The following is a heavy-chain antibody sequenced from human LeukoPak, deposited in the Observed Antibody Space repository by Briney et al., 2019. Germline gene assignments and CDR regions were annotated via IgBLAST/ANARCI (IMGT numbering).Heavy chain of an antibody. D-gene: IGHD2-2*01. V-gene: IGHV3-66*01. Sequence: GGSLRLSCAASGFTVSSNYMSWVRQAPGKGLEGVSVIYSGGSTYYADSVKGRFTISRDNSKNTLYLQMNSLRAEDTAVYYCARVGPQHHFDYWGQGTLVTVSS. CDR2: IYSGGST. CDR3: ARVGPQHHFDY. CDR1: GFTVSSNY. J-gene: IGHJ4*02.